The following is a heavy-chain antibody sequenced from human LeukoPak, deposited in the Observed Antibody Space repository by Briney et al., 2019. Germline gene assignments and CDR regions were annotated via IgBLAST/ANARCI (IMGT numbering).Heavy chain of an antibody. J-gene: IGHJ6*03. Sequence: SEPLSLTCTVSGGSISTSAFYWGWIRQPPGKGLEWIRSIYDSGNEFYNPSLKSRVTISADTSKNQFSLKLNSVTAADTAMYYCARQISDYYYYYMDVWGEGITVTVSS. V-gene: IGHV4-39*01. CDR2: IYDSGNE. CDR3: ARQISDYYYYYMDV. D-gene: IGHD2/OR15-2a*01. CDR1: GGSISTSAFY.